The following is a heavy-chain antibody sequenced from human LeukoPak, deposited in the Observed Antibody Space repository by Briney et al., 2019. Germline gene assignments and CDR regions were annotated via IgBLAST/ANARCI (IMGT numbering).Heavy chain of an antibody. CDR2: VRNDGSDT. CDR3: ARDRGKDYFDS. V-gene: IGHV3-33*01. D-gene: IGHD4-23*01. J-gene: IGHJ4*02. CDR1: GLTFTSHG. Sequence: GTSLRLSCTTSGLTFTSHGFHWLRQVVGKKLEWVAFVRNDGSDTYHANSVKGRFSISRDDSKNTLCLQMNSLRPEDTAIYYCARDRGKDYFDSWGQGTQVTVSS.